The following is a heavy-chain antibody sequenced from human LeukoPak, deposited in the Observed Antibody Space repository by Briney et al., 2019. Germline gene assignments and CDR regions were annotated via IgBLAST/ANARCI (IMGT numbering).Heavy chain of an antibody. D-gene: IGHD6-6*01. CDR2: ISWNSGNI. CDR3: AKDHSYSISQHYFDY. J-gene: IGHJ4*02. V-gene: IGHV3-9*01. CDR1: GFTFDDYA. Sequence: GRSLRLSCAASGFTFDDYAMHWVRQAPGKGLEWASGISWNSGNIDYADSVKGRFTISRDNAKNSLYLQMNSLRAEDTALYYCAKDHSYSISQHYFDYWGQGTLVTVSS.